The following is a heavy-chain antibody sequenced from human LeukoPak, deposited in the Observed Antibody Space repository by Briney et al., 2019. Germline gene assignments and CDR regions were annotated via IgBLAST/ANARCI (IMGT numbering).Heavy chain of an antibody. CDR3: ARRLLAYCGGDCYAQFFDP. V-gene: IGHV1-46*01. D-gene: IGHD2-21*02. CDR1: GYTFTSYY. CDR2: INPSGGST. Sequence: ASVKVSCKASGYTFTSYYMHWVRQAPGQGLEWMGIINPSGGSTSYAQKFQGRVTMTRDTSTSTVYMELSSLRSEDTAVYYCARRLLAYCGGDCYAQFFDPWGQGTLVTVSS. J-gene: IGHJ5*02.